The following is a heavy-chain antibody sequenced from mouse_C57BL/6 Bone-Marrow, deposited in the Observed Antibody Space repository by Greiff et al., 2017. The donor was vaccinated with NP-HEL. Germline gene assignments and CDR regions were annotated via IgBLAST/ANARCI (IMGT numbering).Heavy chain of an antibody. V-gene: IGHV1-75*01. D-gene: IGHD1-1*01. CDR3: ARETYYYGSSFYWYFDV. J-gene: IGHJ1*03. Sequence: VQLQQSGPELVKPGASVKISCKASGYTFTDYYINWVKQRPGQGLEWIGWIFPGSGSTYYNEKFKGKATLTVDKSSSTAYMLLSSLTSEDSAVYFCARETYYYGSSFYWYFDVWGTGTTVTVSS. CDR1: GYTFTDYY. CDR2: IFPGSGST.